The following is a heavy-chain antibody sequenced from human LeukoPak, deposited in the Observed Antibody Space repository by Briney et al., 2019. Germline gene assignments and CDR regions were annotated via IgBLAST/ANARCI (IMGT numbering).Heavy chain of an antibody. CDR1: GGSISSSSYY. CDR2: IYYSGST. D-gene: IGHD5-24*01. Sequence: PSETLSLTCTVSGGSISSSSYYWGWIRQPPGKELEWIGSIYYSGSTYYNPSLKSRVTISVDTSKNQFSLKLSSVTAADTAVYYCARDQATTEPLGYWGQGTLVTVSS. V-gene: IGHV4-39*02. CDR3: ARDQATTEPLGY. J-gene: IGHJ4*02.